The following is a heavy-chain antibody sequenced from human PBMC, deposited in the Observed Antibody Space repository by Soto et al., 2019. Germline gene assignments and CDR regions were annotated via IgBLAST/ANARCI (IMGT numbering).Heavy chain of an antibody. CDR2: ISYDGSNT. Sequence: QVQLVESGGGVVQPGRSLRLSCVASGFTFSSYGMHWVRQAPGKGLEWVAIISYDGSNTYYADSVKGRFTISRDNSKNTLYLQMTSLRAEDTSVYYCAKEGGLTGSYYISSSYYFDYWGHGTLVTVSS. J-gene: IGHJ4*01. CDR3: AKEGGLTGSYYISSSYYFDY. CDR1: GFTFSSYG. V-gene: IGHV3-30*18. D-gene: IGHD1-26*01.